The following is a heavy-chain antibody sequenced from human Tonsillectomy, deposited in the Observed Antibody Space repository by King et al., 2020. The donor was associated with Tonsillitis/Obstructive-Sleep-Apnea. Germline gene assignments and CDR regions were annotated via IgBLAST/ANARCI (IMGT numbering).Heavy chain of an antibody. CDR1: GFTFDDYC. V-gene: IGHV3-20*04. CDR2: INWNGGST. CDR3: ARGNYGDYGDAFDI. D-gene: IGHD4-17*01. Sequence: QLVQSGGGVVRPGGSLRLSCAASGFTFDDYCMSWGRQAPGKGLEWVSGINWNGGSTGYSDSVKCRFTISRDNAKNSLYLQMNSLRAEDTALYYCARGNYGDYGDAFDIWGQGTMVTVSS. J-gene: IGHJ3*02.